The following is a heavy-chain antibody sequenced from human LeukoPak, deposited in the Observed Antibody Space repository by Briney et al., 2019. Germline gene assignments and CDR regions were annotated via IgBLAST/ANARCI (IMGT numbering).Heavy chain of an antibody. D-gene: IGHD3-10*01. V-gene: IGHV3-30*19. J-gene: IGHJ4*02. Sequence: GGSLRLSCAASGFTFSSYGMHWVRQAPGKGLEWVAVISYDGSNKYYADSVKGRFTISRDNSKNTLYLEMNSLRAEDTAVYYCARDISGTIGYDYWGQGTLVTVSS. CDR3: ARDISGTIGYDY. CDR2: ISYDGSNK. CDR1: GFTFSSYG.